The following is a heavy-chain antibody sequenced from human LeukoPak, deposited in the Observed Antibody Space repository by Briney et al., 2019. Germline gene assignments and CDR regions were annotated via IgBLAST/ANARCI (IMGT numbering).Heavy chain of an antibody. CDR2: ISAYNGNT. D-gene: IGHD6-13*01. CDR1: GYTFTSYG. V-gene: IGHV1-18*01. Sequence: ASVKVSCKASGYTFTSYGISRVRQAPGQGLEWMGWISAYNGNTNYAQKLQGRVTMTTDTSTSTAYMELRSLRSDDTAVYYCARSKYSSSWSLGDAFDIWGQGTLVTVSS. J-gene: IGHJ3*02. CDR3: ARSKYSSSWSLGDAFDI.